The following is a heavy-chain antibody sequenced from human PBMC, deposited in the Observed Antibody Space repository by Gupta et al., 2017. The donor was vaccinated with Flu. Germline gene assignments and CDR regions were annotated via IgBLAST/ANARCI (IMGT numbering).Heavy chain of an antibody. J-gene: IGHJ4*02. CDR2: VYPGDSDT. CDR3: ARRPVTAAGTSFDY. V-gene: IGHV5-51*01. Sequence: EVQLVQSGPEVRKPGESLKISCKASGYNFAQHWIGWVRQRPGGGLEWMGIVYPGDSDTRYSPSFEGQVTISADKSITTAYLQWTTLRPSDTATYYCARRPVTAAGTSFDYWGQGALVTVSS. D-gene: IGHD6-25*01. CDR1: GYNFAQHW.